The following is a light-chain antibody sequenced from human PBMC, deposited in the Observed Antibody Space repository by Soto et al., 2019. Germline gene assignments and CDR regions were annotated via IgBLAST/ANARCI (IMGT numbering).Light chain of an antibody. J-gene: IGLJ7*01. V-gene: IGLV8-61*01. CDR1: SGSVSTNYY. Sequence: QTVVTQEPSFSVSPGGTVTLTCGLSSGSVSTNYYPSWHQQTPGQAPRTLIYSTNIRSSGVPDRFSGPILGNKAALTIAGAQADDESDYYCVLYMTSGISVFGGGTQLTVL. CDR3: VLYMTSGISV. CDR2: STN.